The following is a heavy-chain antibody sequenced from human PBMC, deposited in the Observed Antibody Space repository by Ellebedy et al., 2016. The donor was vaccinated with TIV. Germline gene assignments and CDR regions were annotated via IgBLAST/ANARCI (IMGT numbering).Heavy chain of an antibody. CDR2: ICCQGST. J-gene: IGHJ4*02. V-gene: IGHV4-59*01. CDR1: GDSISSYY. D-gene: IGHD3-3*01. Sequence: MPSETLSLTCTVSGDSISSYYWSWIRQPPGKGLEWIGYICCQGSTNYNPPLKSRFTISVDTSKSQFSLKLSSVTAADTAVYYCARGQSPIPFYYFDYWGQGILVTVSS. CDR3: ARGQSPIPFYYFDY.